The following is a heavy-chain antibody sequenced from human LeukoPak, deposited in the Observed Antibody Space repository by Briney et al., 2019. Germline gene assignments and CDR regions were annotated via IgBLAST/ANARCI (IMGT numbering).Heavy chain of an antibody. CDR3: ARDGRDGYNRAPGAFDI. CDR1: GFTFSSYA. V-gene: IGHV3-30-3*01. D-gene: IGHD5-24*01. J-gene: IGHJ3*02. CDR2: ISYDGSNK. Sequence: GGSLRLSCAASGFTFSSYAMHWVRQAPGKGLEWVAVISYDGSNKYYADSVKGQFTISRDNSKNTLYLQMNSLRAEDTAVYYCARDGRDGYNRAPGAFDIWGQGTMVTVSS.